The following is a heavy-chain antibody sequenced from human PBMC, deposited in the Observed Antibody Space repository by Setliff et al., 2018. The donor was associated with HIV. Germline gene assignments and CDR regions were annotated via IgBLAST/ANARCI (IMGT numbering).Heavy chain of an antibody. Sequence: KTSETLSLTCTVSGGSISSSGYYWGWIRQPPGKGLEWIGSIFYSGSTNYNPSFTSRLTLSLDTSKNQFSLKLTSVTAADAALYYCTGDYNSGSNRFDYWGQGTPVTVSS. CDR2: IFYSGST. D-gene: IGHD3-10*01. V-gene: IGHV4-39*07. CDR1: GGSISSSGYY. J-gene: IGHJ4*02. CDR3: TGDYNSGSNRFDY.